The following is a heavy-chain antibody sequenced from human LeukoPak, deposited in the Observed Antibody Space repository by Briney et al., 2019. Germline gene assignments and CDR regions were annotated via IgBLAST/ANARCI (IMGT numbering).Heavy chain of an antibody. CDR2: ISWNSGSI. V-gene: IGHV3-9*01. J-gene: IGHJ5*02. CDR3: AKDGVESGIAADWTLNWFDP. Sequence: GRSLRLSCAASGFTFDDYAMHWVRQAPGKGLEWVSGISWNSGSIGYADSVKGRFTISRDNAKNSLYLQMNSLRAEDTALYYCAKDGVESGIAADWTLNWFDPWGQGTLVTVSS. D-gene: IGHD6-13*01. CDR1: GFTFDDYA.